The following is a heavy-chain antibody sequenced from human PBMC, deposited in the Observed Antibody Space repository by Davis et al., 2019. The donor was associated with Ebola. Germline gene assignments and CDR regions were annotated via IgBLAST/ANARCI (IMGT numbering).Heavy chain of an antibody. CDR1: GFTFSSYS. Sequence: PGGSLRLSCAASGFTFSSYSMNWVRQAPGKGLEWVSSISSSSSYIYYADSVKGRFTISRDNAKNSLYLQMNSLRAEDTAVYYCARQLGYCSGGSCYPGGMYFDYWGQGTLVTVSS. J-gene: IGHJ4*02. D-gene: IGHD2-15*01. V-gene: IGHV3-21*01. CDR3: ARQLGYCSGGSCYPGGMYFDY. CDR2: ISSSSSYI.